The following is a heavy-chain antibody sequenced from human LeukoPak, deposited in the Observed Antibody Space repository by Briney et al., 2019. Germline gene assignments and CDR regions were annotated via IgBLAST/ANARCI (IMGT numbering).Heavy chain of an antibody. CDR3: ARDVGYCSSTSCVSWFDP. CDR1: GYTFTGYY. Sequence: ASVKVSCKASGYTFTGYYMHWVRQAPGQGLEWMGWINTNSGGTNYAQKFQGRVTMTRDTSISTAYMELSRLRSDDTAVYYCARDVGYCSSTSCVSWFDPWGQGTLVTVSS. V-gene: IGHV1-2*02. J-gene: IGHJ5*02. D-gene: IGHD2-2*01. CDR2: INTNSGGT.